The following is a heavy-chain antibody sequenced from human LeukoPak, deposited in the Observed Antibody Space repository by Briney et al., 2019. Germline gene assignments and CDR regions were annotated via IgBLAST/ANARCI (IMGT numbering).Heavy chain of an antibody. Sequence: ASVKVSCKASGYTFTGYYMHWVRQTPGQGLEWMGWINPNSGGTNYAQKFQGRVTMTRDTSISTAYMELSRLRSDDTALYYCARDSGYNVNDHDVNAFDIWGQGTMVTISS. CDR1: GYTFTGYY. J-gene: IGHJ3*02. D-gene: IGHD5-24*01. V-gene: IGHV1-2*02. CDR2: INPNSGGT. CDR3: ARDSGYNVNDHDVNAFDI.